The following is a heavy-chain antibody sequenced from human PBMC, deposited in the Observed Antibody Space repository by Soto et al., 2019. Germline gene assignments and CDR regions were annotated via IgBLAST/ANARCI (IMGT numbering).Heavy chain of an antibody. CDR1: GYSFTNSW. Sequence: PGESLKISCKGSGYSFTNSWIVWMRQMPGKGLEWMGIIYPGDSDTRYSPSFQGQVTISADKSIGTAYLQWSSLKASDTGIYYCARRNYYDNSGRRGCFDPWGQGTLVTVSS. CDR3: ARRNYYDNSGRRGCFDP. CDR2: IYPGDSDT. V-gene: IGHV5-51*01. J-gene: IGHJ5*02. D-gene: IGHD3-22*01.